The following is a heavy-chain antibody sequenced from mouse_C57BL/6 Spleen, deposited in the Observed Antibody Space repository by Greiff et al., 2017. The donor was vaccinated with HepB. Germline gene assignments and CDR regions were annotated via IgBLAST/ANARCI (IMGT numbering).Heavy chain of an antibody. J-gene: IGHJ4*01. CDR2: IYPGDGDT. CDR3: ARNGYHSYAMDY. CDR1: GYAFSSSW. D-gene: IGHD2-2*01. V-gene: IGHV1-82*01. Sequence: VQLQQSGPELVKPGASVKISCKASGYAFSSSWMNWVKQRPGKGLEWIGRIYPGDGDTNYNGKFKGKATLTADKSSSTAYMQLSSLTSEDSAVYFCARNGYHSYAMDYWGQGTSVTVSS.